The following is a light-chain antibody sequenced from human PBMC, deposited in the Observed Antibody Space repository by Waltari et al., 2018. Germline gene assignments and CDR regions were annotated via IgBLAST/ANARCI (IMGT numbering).Light chain of an antibody. CDR2: EVS. Sequence: QSALTQPASVSGSPGQSITISCTGTSSDVGSYSLVSWFQQHPGKAPKLMIYEVSKRPAGGSNRFSGFKSGNTASLTSSGLHAEDEADYYCCSYAGSSTFVVFGGGTKLTV. CDR3: CSYAGSSTFVV. V-gene: IGLV2-23*02. J-gene: IGLJ2*01. CDR1: SSDVGSYSL.